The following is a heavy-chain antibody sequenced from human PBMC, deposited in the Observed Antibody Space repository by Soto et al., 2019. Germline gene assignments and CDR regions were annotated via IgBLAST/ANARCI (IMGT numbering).Heavy chain of an antibody. CDR1: GFTVSSYY. D-gene: IGHD3-10*01. CDR3: TRDLWFRQSHSPY. CDR2: IYTAGSA. J-gene: IGHJ1*01. V-gene: IGHV3-66*01. Sequence: PGGSLRLSCAASGFTVSSYYMSWVRQAPGKGLEWVSVIYTAGSADFADSVKGRFTISRDYSKSIAYLQMNSLKAEDTGLYYCTRDLWFRQSHSPYWGQGTLVTVSS.